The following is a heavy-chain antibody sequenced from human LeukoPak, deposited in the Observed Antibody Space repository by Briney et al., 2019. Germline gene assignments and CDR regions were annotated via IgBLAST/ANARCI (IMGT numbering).Heavy chain of an antibody. CDR1: GVSISSSNSY. V-gene: IGHV3-23*01. D-gene: IGHD3-10*01. J-gene: IGHJ4*02. Sequence: TSETLSLTCTVSGVSISSSNSYWGWIRQPPGKGLEWVSAISGSGGSTYYADSVKGRFTISRDNSKNTLYLQMNSLRAEDTAVYYCARVVPPTDYGSGSYFWDPYYFDYWGQGTLVTVSS. CDR3: ARVVPPTDYGSGSYFWDPYYFDY. CDR2: ISGSGGST.